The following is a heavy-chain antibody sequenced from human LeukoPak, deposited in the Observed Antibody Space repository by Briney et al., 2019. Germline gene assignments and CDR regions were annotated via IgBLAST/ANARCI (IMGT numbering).Heavy chain of an antibody. CDR2: INNVGSHI. V-gene: IGHV3-21*01. D-gene: IGHD4-11*01. CDR3: TRDPTQYLRYGYFDY. CDR1: GFTFGDYA. Sequence: GGSLRLSCTASGFTFGDYAMSWFRQAPGKGLEWVSSINNVGSHIYYAGSVRGRFTISRDNAKNSLYLQMSSLRAEDTAVYYCTRDPTQYLRYGYFDYWGQGTLVTVSS. J-gene: IGHJ4*02.